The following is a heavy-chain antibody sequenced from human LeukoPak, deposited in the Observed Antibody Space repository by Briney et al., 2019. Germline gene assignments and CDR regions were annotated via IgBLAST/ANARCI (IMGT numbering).Heavy chain of an antibody. V-gene: IGHV1-69*13. J-gene: IGHJ4*02. CDR1: GGTFSSYA. Sequence: GASVKVSCKASGGTFSSYAISWVRQAPGQGLEWMGGIIPIFGTANYAQKFQGRVTITADESTSTAYMELRSLRSDDTAVYYCARGLPSEAAAGTFDYWGQGTLVTVSS. CDR2: IIPIFGTA. D-gene: IGHD6-13*01. CDR3: ARGLPSEAAAGTFDY.